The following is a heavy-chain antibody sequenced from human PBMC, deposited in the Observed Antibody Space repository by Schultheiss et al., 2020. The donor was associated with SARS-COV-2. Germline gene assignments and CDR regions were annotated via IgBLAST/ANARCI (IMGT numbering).Heavy chain of an antibody. D-gene: IGHD1-7*01. CDR1: GFTFSNSD. Sequence: GGSLRLSCAASGFTFSNSDMNWVRQAPGKGLEWVSYISSSGSTIYYADSVKGRFTISRDNAKNSLYLQMNSLRAEDTAVYYCASLGVTGTTENFDYWGQGTLVTVSS. V-gene: IGHV3-48*04. CDR2: ISSSGSTI. J-gene: IGHJ4*02. CDR3: ASLGVTGTTENFDY.